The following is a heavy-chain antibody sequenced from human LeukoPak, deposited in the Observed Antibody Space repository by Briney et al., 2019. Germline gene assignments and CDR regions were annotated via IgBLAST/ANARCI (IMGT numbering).Heavy chain of an antibody. D-gene: IGHD5-24*01. V-gene: IGHV4-59*01. CDR3: ARGKMDFDY. J-gene: IGHJ4*02. Sequence: SETLSLTCTVSGGSISSYHWSWIRQPPGKGLEWIGYIYYRGSTNHNPSLKSRVTISIDTSKNQVSLKLSSVTAADTAVYYCARGKMDFDYWGQGTLVTVSS. CDR2: IYYRGST. CDR1: GGSISSYH.